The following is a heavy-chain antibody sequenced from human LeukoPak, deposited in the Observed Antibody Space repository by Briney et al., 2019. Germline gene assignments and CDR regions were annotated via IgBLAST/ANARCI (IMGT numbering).Heavy chain of an antibody. D-gene: IGHD4-23*01. CDR1: GYTFTSYD. CDR2: MNPNSGNT. CDR3: ARDFQVGNLADYYMDV. J-gene: IGHJ6*03. Sequence: APVKVSCKASGYTFTSYDINWVRQATGHGVEWMGWMNPNSGNTGYAQKFQGRVTMTRNTSISTAYMELSSLRSEDTAVYYCARDFQVGNLADYYMDVWGKGTTVTISS. V-gene: IGHV1-8*01.